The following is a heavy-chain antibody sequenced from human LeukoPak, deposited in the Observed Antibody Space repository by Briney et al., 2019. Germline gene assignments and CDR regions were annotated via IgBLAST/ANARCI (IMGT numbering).Heavy chain of an antibody. CDR2: ISVSGGRS. D-gene: IGHD3-10*01. J-gene: IGHJ4*02. Sequence: GGSLRLSCAASGFTFSSYSMNWVRQPPGKGLEWVSVISVSGGRSNYGDSVKGRFTVSRDNSKNTLYLRMNSLRVEDTAIYYCAKAKDYYGSGSYPDYWGQGTLVTVSP. CDR1: GFTFSSYS. CDR3: AKAKDYYGSGSYPDY. V-gene: IGHV3-23*01.